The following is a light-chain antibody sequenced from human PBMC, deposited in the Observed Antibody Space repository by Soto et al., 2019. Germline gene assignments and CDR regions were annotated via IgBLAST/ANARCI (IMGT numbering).Light chain of an antibody. Sequence: AIPLTQSPSSLSASVGDRVTITCRASQGISSNLAWYQQKPGKAPKVLIYDASSLESGVPSRFSGSGSGTDFTLTISSLPPEDFATYYCQQFTAYPFAFGGGTKVEI. V-gene: IGKV1-13*02. CDR3: QQFTAYPFA. CDR2: DAS. CDR1: QGISSN. J-gene: IGKJ4*01.